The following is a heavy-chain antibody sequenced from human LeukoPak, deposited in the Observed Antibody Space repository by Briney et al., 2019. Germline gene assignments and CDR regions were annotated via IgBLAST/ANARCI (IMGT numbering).Heavy chain of an antibody. V-gene: IGHV3-48*03. D-gene: IGHD6-13*01. CDR2: ISSSGSTI. Sequence: GGSLRLSCAASGFTFSSYEMNWVRQAPGKGLEWVSYISSSGSTIYYAGSVKGRFTISRDNAKNSLYLQMNSLRAEDTAVYYCAREPTYSSSWYTSCDYWGQGTLVTVSS. CDR3: AREPTYSSSWYTSCDY. CDR1: GFTFSSYE. J-gene: IGHJ4*02.